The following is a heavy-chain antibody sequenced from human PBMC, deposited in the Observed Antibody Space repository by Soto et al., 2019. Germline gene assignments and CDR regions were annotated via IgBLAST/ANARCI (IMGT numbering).Heavy chain of an antibody. D-gene: IGHD3-10*01. V-gene: IGHV3-9*01. J-gene: IGHJ6*03. Sequence: GGSLRLSCAASGFILDDYAFNWVRQAPGKGLEWVSGISWKGGSIGYADSVKGRFIISTDNAKNSLYLQMNSLRPEDTALYYCATGPGGYYGSGSQKTYYYYYMDVWGKGTTVTVSS. CDR3: ATGPGGYYGSGSQKTYYYYYMDV. CDR1: GFILDDYA. CDR2: ISWKGGSI.